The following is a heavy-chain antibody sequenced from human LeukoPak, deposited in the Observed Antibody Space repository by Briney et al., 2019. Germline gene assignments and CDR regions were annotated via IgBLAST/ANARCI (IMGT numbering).Heavy chain of an antibody. Sequence: GGSLRLSCAASGFTVSSYYMNWVRQAPGKGLEWASTIYRDGNTYYADSVKGRFTISRDNSKNTLYLQMNNLRADDTAVYYCARVTGTGWFDPWGQGTLVTVSS. J-gene: IGHJ5*02. CDR1: GFTVSSYY. CDR3: ARVTGTGWFDP. CDR2: IYRDGNT. V-gene: IGHV3-66*01.